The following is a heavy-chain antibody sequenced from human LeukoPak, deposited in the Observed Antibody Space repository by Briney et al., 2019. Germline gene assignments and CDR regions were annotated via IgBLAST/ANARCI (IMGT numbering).Heavy chain of an antibody. J-gene: IGHJ4*02. Sequence: ESLKISCKASGYILTSYWIGWVRQMPGKGLEWMGFIYPGDSDTRYSPSFQGQVTISADKSISTAHLQWSSLKASDTAMYYCARQGILTGTAYFDYWGQGTLVTVSS. D-gene: IGHD1-20*01. CDR2: IYPGDSDT. CDR1: GYILTSYW. V-gene: IGHV5-51*01. CDR3: ARQGILTGTAYFDY.